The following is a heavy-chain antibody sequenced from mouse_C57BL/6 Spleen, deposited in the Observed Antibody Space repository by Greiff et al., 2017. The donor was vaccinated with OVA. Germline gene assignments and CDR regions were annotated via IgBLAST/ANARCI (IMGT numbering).Heavy chain of an antibody. CDR1: GFTFSDYY. D-gene: IGHD1-1*01. J-gene: IGHJ4*01. Sequence: EVMLVESEGGLVQPGSSMKLSCTASGFTFSDYYMAWVRQVPEKGLEWVANINYDGSSTYYLDSLKSRFIISRDNAKNILYLQMSSLKSEDTATYYCARDNPYYYGSSYAMDYWGQGTSVTVSS. CDR3: ARDNPYYYGSSYAMDY. CDR2: INYDGSST. V-gene: IGHV5-16*01.